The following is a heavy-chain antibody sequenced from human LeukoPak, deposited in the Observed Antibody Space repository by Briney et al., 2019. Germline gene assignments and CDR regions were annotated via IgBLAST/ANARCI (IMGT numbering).Heavy chain of an antibody. CDR1: GFTFSSYA. CDR3: AKDRYCSGGSCFEYFQH. J-gene: IGHJ1*01. V-gene: IGHV3-23*01. CDR2: ISGSGGST. Sequence: GGSLRLSCAASGFTFSSYAMSWVRQAPGKGLEWVSAISGSGGSTYYADSVKGRFTISRDNSKNTLYLQMNSLRAEDTAVYYCAKDRYCSGGSCFEYFQHWGQGTLVTVSS. D-gene: IGHD2-15*01.